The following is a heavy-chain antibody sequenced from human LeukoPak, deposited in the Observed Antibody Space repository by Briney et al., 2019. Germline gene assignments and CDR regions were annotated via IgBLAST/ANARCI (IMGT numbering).Heavy chain of an antibody. CDR1: GFTFSSYA. CDR3: ARNYYYDFWSGYYRTIGFDY. CDR2: ISYDGSNK. V-gene: IGHV3-30-3*01. J-gene: IGHJ4*02. D-gene: IGHD3-3*01. Sequence: GRSLRLSCAASGFTFSSYAMHWVRQAPGKGLEWVAVISYDGSNKYYADSVKGRFTISRDNSKNTLYLQMNSLRAEDTAVYYCARNYYYDFWSGYYRTIGFDYWGQGTLVTVSS.